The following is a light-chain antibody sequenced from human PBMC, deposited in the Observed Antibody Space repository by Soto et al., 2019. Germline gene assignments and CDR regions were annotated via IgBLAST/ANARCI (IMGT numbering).Light chain of an antibody. CDR3: QQRSDWRIT. J-gene: IGKJ5*01. V-gene: IGKV3-11*01. CDR1: QSVSIS. CDR2: DTS. Sequence: EIELTQSPATLSLSPRETATLSFRASQSVSISLAWYQQKPGQAPRLLISDTSNTATGMPARFSGSGSGTDFTLTISSLEPEDFAVYYCQQRSDWRITFGQGTRLEI.